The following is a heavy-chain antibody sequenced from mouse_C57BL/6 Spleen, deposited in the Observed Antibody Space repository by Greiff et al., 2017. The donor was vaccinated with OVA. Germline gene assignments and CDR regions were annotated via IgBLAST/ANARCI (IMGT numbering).Heavy chain of an antibody. V-gene: IGHV2-2*01. CDR3: ARNFGLQAWFAY. J-gene: IGHJ3*01. CDR1: GFSLTNYN. D-gene: IGHD2-4*01. Sequence: QVQLKESGPGLVQPSQSLSITCTVSGFSLTNYNIHWVRQSPGKGLEWLGVIWSGGNTDYNAAFISRLSISKDNSKSQVFFKMNSLQVDDTAIYYCARNFGLQAWFAYWGQGTLVTVSA. CDR2: IWSGGNT.